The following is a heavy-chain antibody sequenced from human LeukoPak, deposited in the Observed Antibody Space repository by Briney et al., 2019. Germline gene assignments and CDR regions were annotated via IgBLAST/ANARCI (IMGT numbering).Heavy chain of an antibody. V-gene: IGHV3-30*18. CDR1: GFTFSSYG. D-gene: IGHD3-22*01. Sequence: GGSLRLSCAASGFTFSSYGMHWVRQAPGKGLEWVAVISYDGSNKYYADSVKGRFTISRDNSKNTLYLQMNSLRAEDTAVYYCAKGGPDYYDSSEPFWYYYGMDVWGQGTTVTVSS. CDR3: AKGGPDYYDSSEPFWYYYGMDV. J-gene: IGHJ6*02. CDR2: ISYDGSNK.